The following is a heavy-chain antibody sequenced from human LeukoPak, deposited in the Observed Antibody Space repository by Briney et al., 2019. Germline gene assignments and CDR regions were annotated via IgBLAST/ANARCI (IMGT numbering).Heavy chain of an antibody. J-gene: IGHJ4*02. D-gene: IGHD3-22*01. CDR3: AKDDSSGYYPRALDY. CDR1: GFTFSSYG. CDR2: ISYDGSNK. V-gene: IGHV3-30*18. Sequence: GGSLRLSCAASGFTFSSYGMHWVRQAPGKGLEGVAVISYDGSNKYYADSVKGRFTISRDNSKNTLYLQMNSLRAEDTAVYYCAKDDSSGYYPRALDYWGQGTLVTVSS.